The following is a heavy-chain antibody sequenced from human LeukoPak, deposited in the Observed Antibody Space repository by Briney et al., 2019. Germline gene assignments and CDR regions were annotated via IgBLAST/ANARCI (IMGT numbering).Heavy chain of an antibody. Sequence: GGSLRLSCAASGFTFSSYWMSWVRQAPGKGLEWVANIKQDGSEKYYVDSVKGRFTISRDNAKNSLYLQMNSLRAEDTAVYYCAKVHCSGGSCYDPGSDYWGQGTLVTVSS. V-gene: IGHV3-7*01. CDR3: AKVHCSGGSCYDPGSDY. J-gene: IGHJ4*02. CDR2: IKQDGSEK. CDR1: GFTFSSYW. D-gene: IGHD2-15*01.